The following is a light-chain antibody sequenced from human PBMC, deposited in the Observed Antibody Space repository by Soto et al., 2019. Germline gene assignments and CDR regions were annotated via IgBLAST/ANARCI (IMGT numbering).Light chain of an antibody. CDR2: GAS. J-gene: IGKJ1*01. Sequence: NVLTQPPGTLSLSPGERATLSCRASQSVSNNYLAWYQQKPGQAPRLLIYGASNRATGIPDRFSGSGSGTDFTLTISSLEPEDFAVYYCQQHSNWPWTFGQGTKVDIK. CDR1: QSVSNNY. V-gene: IGKV3D-20*02. CDR3: QQHSNWPWT.